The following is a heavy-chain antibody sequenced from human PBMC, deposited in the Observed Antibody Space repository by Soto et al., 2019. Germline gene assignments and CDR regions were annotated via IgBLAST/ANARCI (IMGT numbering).Heavy chain of an antibody. D-gene: IGHD1-26*01. CDR3: ATGRYSGTDY. Sequence: GASVKFSCKASGYTFTSYYIHWVRQAPGKGLEWMGGFDPEDGETIYAQKFQGRVTMTEDTSTDTAYMELSSLRSEDTAVYYCATGRYSGTDYWGQGTLVTVSS. V-gene: IGHV1-24*01. CDR2: FDPEDGET. CDR1: GYTFTSYY. J-gene: IGHJ4*02.